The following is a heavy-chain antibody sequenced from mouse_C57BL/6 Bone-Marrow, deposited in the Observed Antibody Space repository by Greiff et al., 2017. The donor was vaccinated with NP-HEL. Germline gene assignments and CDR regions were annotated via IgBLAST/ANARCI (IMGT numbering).Heavy chain of an antibody. CDR1: GFSFNTYA. J-gene: IGHJ3*01. CDR3: VRSYYYGSTPC. D-gene: IGHD1-1*01. V-gene: IGHV10-1*01. CDR2: IRSKSNNYAT. Sequence: EVMLVESGGGLVQPKGSLKLSCAASGFSFNTYAMNWVRQAPGKGLEWVARIRSKSNNYATYYADSVKDRFTISRDDSESMLYLQMNNLKTEDTAMYDCVRSYYYGSTPCWGQGTLVTVAA.